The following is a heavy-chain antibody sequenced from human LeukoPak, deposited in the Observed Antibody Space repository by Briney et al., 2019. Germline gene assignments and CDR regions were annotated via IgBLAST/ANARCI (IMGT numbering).Heavy chain of an antibody. CDR1: GFTFSGYV. Sequence: GGSLRLSCAASGFTFSGYVMTWVRQAPGKGLECVSSITFSSSHIYYADSVKGRFTISRDNSKNTLYLQMDSLRAGDTAVYYCAKDNSYSGSVYWGQGTLVTVSS. CDR2: ITFSSSHI. J-gene: IGHJ4*02. V-gene: IGHV3-21*04. CDR3: AKDNSYSGSVY. D-gene: IGHD1-26*01.